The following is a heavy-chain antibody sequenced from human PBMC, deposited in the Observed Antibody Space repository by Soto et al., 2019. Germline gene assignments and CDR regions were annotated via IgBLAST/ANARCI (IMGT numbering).Heavy chain of an antibody. CDR2: SYPGDSDT. V-gene: IGHV5-51*07. Sequence: SLTLSGTGSGYHVTSYWIGWEHQKNRKGLELMGISYPGDSDTRYSPSFQGQVTLSADKSISTAYLQWSSLKASDTAMYYCARHGPESYYYFWSGSPRKPYYYYGMDVWVQGTSVIVS. J-gene: IGHJ6*02. D-gene: IGHD3-3*01. CDR1: GYHVTSYW. CDR3: ARHGPESYYYFWSGSPRKPYYYYGMDV.